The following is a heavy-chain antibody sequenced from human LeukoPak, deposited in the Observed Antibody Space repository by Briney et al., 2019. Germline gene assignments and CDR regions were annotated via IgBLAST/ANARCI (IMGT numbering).Heavy chain of an antibody. CDR3: EKPRGVGANWFDP. J-gene: IGHJ5*02. CDR2: ISGSGGST. V-gene: IGHV3-23*01. D-gene: IGHD1-26*01. CDR1: GLTFSNYA. Sequence: GGSLRLSCTTSGLTFSNYAMSWVRQAPGKGLEWVSAISGSGGSTYYADSVKGRFTISRDNSKNTLYLQMNSLRAEDTAVYYCEKPRGVGANWFDPWGQGTLVTVSS.